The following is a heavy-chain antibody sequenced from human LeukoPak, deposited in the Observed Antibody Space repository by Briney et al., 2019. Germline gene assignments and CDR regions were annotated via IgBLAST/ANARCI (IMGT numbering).Heavy chain of an antibody. V-gene: IGHV4-30-2*01. CDR2: IYHSGST. CDR1: GVSISSGGYS. D-gene: IGHD3-10*01. CDR3: AREDGSYNWFDP. Sequence: PSETLSLTCAVSGVSISSGGYSWSWIRQPPGKGLEWIGYIYHSGSTFYNPSLKSRVTISVDRSKNQFSLNLSSVTAADTAVYYCAREDGSYNWFDPWGQGTLVTVSS. J-gene: IGHJ5*02.